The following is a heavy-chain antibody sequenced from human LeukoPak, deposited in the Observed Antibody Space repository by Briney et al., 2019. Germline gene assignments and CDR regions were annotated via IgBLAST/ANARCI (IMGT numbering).Heavy chain of an antibody. D-gene: IGHD5-24*01. CDR2: IKQDGSAQ. V-gene: IGHV3-7*01. J-gene: IGHJ4*02. CDR3: ARDTPMGAH. CDR1: GFTFRNYW. Sequence: GGSLRLSCAVSGFTFRNYWMSGVRRAPGKGLEWVTNIKQDGSAQNYVDSVKGGFTISRDNDKNSLYLQMNSLRVEDTAVYYCARDTPMGAHWGQGTLVTVSS.